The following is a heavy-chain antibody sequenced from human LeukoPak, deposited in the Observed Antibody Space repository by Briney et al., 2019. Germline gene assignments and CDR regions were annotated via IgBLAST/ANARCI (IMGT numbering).Heavy chain of an antibody. CDR3: ARGANYDFWSGYYPYYYYMDV. CDR2: MNPNSGNT. J-gene: IGHJ6*03. CDR1: GYTFTSYD. Sequence: ASVKVSCKASGYTFTSYDINWVRQATGQGLEWMGWMNPNSGNTGYAQKFQGRVTITRNTSISTAYMELSSLRSEDTAVYYCARGANYDFWSGYYPYYYYMDVWGKGTKVTVSS. V-gene: IGHV1-8*03. D-gene: IGHD3-3*01.